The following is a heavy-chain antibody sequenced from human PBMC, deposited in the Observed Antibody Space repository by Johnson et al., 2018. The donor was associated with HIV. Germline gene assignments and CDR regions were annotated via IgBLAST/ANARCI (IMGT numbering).Heavy chain of an antibody. CDR2: ISSSGSTK. Sequence: QVQLVESGGGLVKPGGSLRLYCAASGFTFSDYYMSWIRQAPGKGLEWVSYISSSGSTKYYADSVKGRFTISRDNDKNSLYLQMNSLRAEDTALYYCARDQIAAAGAFDIWGQGTMVTVSS. CDR1: GFTFSDYY. V-gene: IGHV3-11*01. J-gene: IGHJ3*02. CDR3: ARDQIAAAGAFDI. D-gene: IGHD6-13*01.